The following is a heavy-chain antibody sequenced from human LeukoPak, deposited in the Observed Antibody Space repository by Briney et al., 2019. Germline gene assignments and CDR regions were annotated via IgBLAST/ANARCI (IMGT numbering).Heavy chain of an antibody. CDR1: GFTFSRYW. CDR3: ARGTYDSSGLLWSFDL. D-gene: IGHD3-22*01. Sequence: PGGSLRLSCAASGFTFSRYWMSWVRQAPGKGLEWVANIKQDGSEKHYVDSVKGRFTISRDNAKKSLYLQMNSLRAEDTAVYYCARGTYDSSGLLWSFDLWGRGTLVTVSS. J-gene: IGHJ2*01. V-gene: IGHV3-7*01. CDR2: IKQDGSEK.